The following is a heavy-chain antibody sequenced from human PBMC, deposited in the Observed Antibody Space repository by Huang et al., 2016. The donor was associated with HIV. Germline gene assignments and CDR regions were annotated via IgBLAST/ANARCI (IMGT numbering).Heavy chain of an antibody. J-gene: IGHJ3*02. CDR1: GFTFRSVG. D-gene: IGHD6-19*01. CDR2: ISSRSSNI. CDR3: ARVGGVAAGTFGTFDI. V-gene: IGHV3-21*01. Sequence: EVQLVESGGGLVKPGGSLRLSCAASGFTFRSVGRNGVRQAPGKGLEWVSSISSRSSNIYYADSVKGRFTISRDNAKNSLYLQMNSLRAEDTAVYYCARVGGVAAGTFGTFDIWGQGTMVTVSS.